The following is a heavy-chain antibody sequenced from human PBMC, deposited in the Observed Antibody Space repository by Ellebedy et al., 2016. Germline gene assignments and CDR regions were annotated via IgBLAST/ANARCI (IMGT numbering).Heavy chain of an antibody. CDR3: ASNAYCGGNCYIDY. D-gene: IGHD2-21*02. J-gene: IGHJ4*02. CDR2: TTHSGST. CDR1: GGSFSGYY. V-gene: IGHV4-34*01. Sequence: SETLSLXCAVYGGSFSGYYWRWIRHPPAKALEWIGDTTHSGSTKYSPSLRSRVTISVDTSKNQFSLKLSSVTDADTAVYYCASNAYCGGNCYIDYWGQGTLVTVSS.